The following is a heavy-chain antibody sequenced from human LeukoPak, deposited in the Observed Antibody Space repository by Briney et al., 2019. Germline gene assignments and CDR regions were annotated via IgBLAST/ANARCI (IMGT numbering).Heavy chain of an antibody. V-gene: IGHV4-39*07. CDR1: GGSISSSSYY. CDR3: ARSYSSGGNVALFQH. Sequence: SETLSLTCTVSGGSISSSSYYWGWIRQPPGKGLEWIGSINYSGSTYYNPSLKSRVTISVDTSKNQFSLKLSSVAAAVTAVYYCARSYSSGGNVALFQHWGQGTLVTVSS. D-gene: IGHD6-19*01. CDR2: INYSGST. J-gene: IGHJ1*01.